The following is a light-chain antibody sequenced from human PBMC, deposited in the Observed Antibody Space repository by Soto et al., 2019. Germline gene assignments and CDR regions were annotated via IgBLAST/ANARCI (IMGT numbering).Light chain of an antibody. CDR1: SSDVGAYNY. CDR2: DVS. CDR3: KSYTTTSTYV. J-gene: IGLJ1*01. Sequence: QSALTQPASVSGSPGQSIAISCTGTSSDVGAYNYVSWYQQPPGKAPKLMIYDVSNRPSGVSDRFSGSKSGNTASLTISGLQTEDEADYYSKSYTTTSTYVFGTGTKVTVL. V-gene: IGLV2-14*01.